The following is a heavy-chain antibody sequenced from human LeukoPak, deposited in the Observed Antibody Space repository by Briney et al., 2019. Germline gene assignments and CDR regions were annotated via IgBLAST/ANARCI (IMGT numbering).Heavy chain of an antibody. Sequence: GGSLRLSCAASGLTFSSYSMNWFRQAPGKGLEWVSSISSSSSYIYYADSVKGRFTISRDNAKNSLYLHMTSLRAEDTAVYYCARHGPNDYGGNWDWYFDLWGRGTLVTVSS. V-gene: IGHV3-21*01. CDR3: ARHGPNDYGGNWDWYFDL. CDR1: GLTFSSYS. J-gene: IGHJ2*01. CDR2: ISSSSSYI. D-gene: IGHD4-23*01.